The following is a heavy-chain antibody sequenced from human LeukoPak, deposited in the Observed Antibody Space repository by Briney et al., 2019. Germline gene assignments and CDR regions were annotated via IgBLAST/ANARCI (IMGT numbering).Heavy chain of an antibody. Sequence: PGGSLRPSCAASGFTFSSYSMNWVRQAPGKGLEWVSSISSSSSYIYYADSVKGRFTISRDNAKNSLYLQMNSLRAEDTAVYYCARDRYDSSGYYYRYFDYWGQGTLVTVSS. CDR1: GFTFSSYS. CDR2: ISSSSSYI. D-gene: IGHD3-22*01. V-gene: IGHV3-21*01. J-gene: IGHJ4*02. CDR3: ARDRYDSSGYYYRYFDY.